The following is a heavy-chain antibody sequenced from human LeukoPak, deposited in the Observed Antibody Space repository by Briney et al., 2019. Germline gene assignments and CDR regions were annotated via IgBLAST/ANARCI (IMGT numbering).Heavy chain of an antibody. CDR1: GGSISSYY. V-gene: IGHV4-59*01. CDR3: ARVSDDFWSGLWYFDY. D-gene: IGHD3-3*01. J-gene: IGHJ4*02. CDR2: IYYSGST. Sequence: KPSETLSLTCTVSGGSISSYYWSWIRQPPGKGLEWIGYIYYSGSTNYNPSLKSRVTISVDTSKNQFSLKLSSVTAADTAVYYCARVSDDFWSGLWYFDYWGQGTLVTVSS.